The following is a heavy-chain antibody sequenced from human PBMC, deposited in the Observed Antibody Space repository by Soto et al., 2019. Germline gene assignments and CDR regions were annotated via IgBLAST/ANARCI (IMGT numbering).Heavy chain of an antibody. CDR2: INYSGKT. D-gene: IGHD6-13*01. CDR1: GDSISNYY. V-gene: IGHV4-59*01. Sequence: QVQLQESGPGLLKPSETLSLTCTISGDSISNYYWSWVRQSPAKGLEWIGYINYSGKTNYNPSLKSRVSTSVDSSKNQFSLILSSVIAADTALYYCVRSARVYSSRLDYWGQGTLVTVSS. J-gene: IGHJ4*02. CDR3: VRSARVYSSRLDY.